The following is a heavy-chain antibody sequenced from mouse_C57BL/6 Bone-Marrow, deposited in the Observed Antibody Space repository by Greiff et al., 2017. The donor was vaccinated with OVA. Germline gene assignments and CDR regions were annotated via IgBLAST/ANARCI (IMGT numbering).Heavy chain of an antibody. CDR1: GFTFSSYG. J-gene: IGHJ2*01. D-gene: IGHD1-1*01. V-gene: IGHV5-6*01. Sequence: EVKLMESGGDLVKPGGSLKLSCAASGFTFSSYGMSWVRQTPDKRLEWVATISSGGSYTYYPDSVKGRFTFSRDNAKNTLYLQMSSLKSEDTARDDCARGYYYGSSYGYWGQGTTLTVAS. CDR3: ARGYYYGSSYGY. CDR2: ISSGGSYT.